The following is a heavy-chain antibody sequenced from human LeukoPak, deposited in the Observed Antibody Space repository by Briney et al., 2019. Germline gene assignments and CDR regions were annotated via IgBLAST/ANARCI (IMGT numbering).Heavy chain of an antibody. J-gene: IGHJ1*01. V-gene: IGHV4-59*08. Sequence: SETLSLTCTVSGGSISTYYWSWIRQAPGKGLEWIGYINYSGSTNYNPSLKSRVTISVDTSKNQFSLKLSSVTAADTAVYYCASGHGDYVQYFQHWGQGTLVTVSS. CDR1: GGSISTYY. D-gene: IGHD4-17*01. CDR3: ASGHGDYVQYFQH. CDR2: INYSGST.